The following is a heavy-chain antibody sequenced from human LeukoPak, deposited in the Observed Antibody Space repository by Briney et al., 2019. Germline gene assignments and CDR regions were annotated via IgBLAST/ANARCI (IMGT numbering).Heavy chain of an antibody. CDR2: ISSSSSYI. J-gene: IGHJ4*02. CDR1: GFTFSSYS. Sequence: AGGSLRLSCAASGFTFSSYSMNWVRQAPGKGLEWVSSISSSSSYIYYAGSVKGRFTISRDNAKNSLYLQMNSLRAEDTAVYYCARDSSGWYFQVVAVDYWGQGTLVTVSS. V-gene: IGHV3-21*01. CDR3: ARDSSGWYFQVVAVDY. D-gene: IGHD6-19*01.